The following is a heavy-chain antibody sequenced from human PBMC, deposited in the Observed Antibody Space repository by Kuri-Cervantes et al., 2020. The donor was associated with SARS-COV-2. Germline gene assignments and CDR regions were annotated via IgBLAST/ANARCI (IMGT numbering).Heavy chain of an antibody. D-gene: IGHD4-17*01. CDR2: ISYDGGNK. V-gene: IGHV3-30*04. J-gene: IGHJ3*02. Sequence: LSLTCAASGFTFSSYAMHWVRQAPGKGLEWVAVISYDGGNKYYADSVKGRFTISRDNSKNTLYLQMNSLRAEDTAVYYCARDRDDYGDHADDAFDIWGQGTMVTVSS. CDR3: ARDRDDYGDHADDAFDI. CDR1: GFTFSSYA.